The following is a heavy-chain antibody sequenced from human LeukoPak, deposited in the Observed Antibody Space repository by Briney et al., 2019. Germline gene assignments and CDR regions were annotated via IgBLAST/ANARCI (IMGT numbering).Heavy chain of an antibody. CDR2: IYYSGST. Sequence: SETLSLTCTVSGGSISSYYWSWIRQPPGKGLEWIGYIYYSGSTNYNPSLKSRVTMSVDTSKNQFSLKLSSVTAADTAVYYCARDYRNNWFDPWGQGTLVTVSS. D-gene: IGHD1-26*01. J-gene: IGHJ5*02. CDR1: GGSISSYY. V-gene: IGHV4-59*01. CDR3: ARDYRNNWFDP.